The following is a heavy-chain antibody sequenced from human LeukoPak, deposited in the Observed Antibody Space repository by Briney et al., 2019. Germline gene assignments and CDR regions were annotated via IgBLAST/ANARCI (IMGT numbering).Heavy chain of an antibody. CDR3: AREEPGGSSWYSPVFYYYYGMDV. CDR2: INTNTGNP. D-gene: IGHD6-13*01. CDR1: GYTFTSYA. Sequence: ASVKVSCKASGYTFTSYAMNWVRQAPGQGLEWMGWINTNTGNPTYAQGFTGRFVFSLDTSVSTAYLQISSLKAEDTAVYYCAREEPGGSSWYSPVFYYYYGMDVWGQGTTVTVSS. V-gene: IGHV7-4-1*02. J-gene: IGHJ6*02.